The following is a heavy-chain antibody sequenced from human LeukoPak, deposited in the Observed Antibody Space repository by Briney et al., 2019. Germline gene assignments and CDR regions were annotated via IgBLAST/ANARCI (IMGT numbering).Heavy chain of an antibody. Sequence: GASVEVSCKASGYTFTSYGISWVRQAPGQGLEWMGWISAYNGNTNYAQKLQGGVTMTTDTSTSTAYMELRSLRSDDTAVYYCARGGRYYYDSSGYYQYDYWGQGTLVTVSS. CDR1: GYTFTSYG. CDR3: ARGGRYYYDSSGYYQYDY. V-gene: IGHV1-18*01. J-gene: IGHJ4*02. CDR2: ISAYNGNT. D-gene: IGHD3-22*01.